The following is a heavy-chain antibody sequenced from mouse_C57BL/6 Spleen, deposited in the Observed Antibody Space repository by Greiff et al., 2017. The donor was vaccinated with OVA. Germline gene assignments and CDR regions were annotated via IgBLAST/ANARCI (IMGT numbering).Heavy chain of an antibody. CDR2: ISYDGSN. CDR1: GYSITSGYY. V-gene: IGHV3-6*01. Sequence: VQLQQSGPGLVKPSQSLSLTCSVTGYSITSGYYWNWIRQFPGNKLEWMGYISYDGSNNYNPSLKNRISITRDTSKNQFFLKLNSVTTEDTATYYCARGNDGYYGYFDYWGQGTTLTVSS. CDR3: ARGNDGYYGYFDY. J-gene: IGHJ2*01. D-gene: IGHD2-3*01.